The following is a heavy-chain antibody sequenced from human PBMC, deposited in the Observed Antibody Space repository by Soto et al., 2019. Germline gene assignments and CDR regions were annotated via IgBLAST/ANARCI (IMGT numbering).Heavy chain of an antibody. CDR3: ARDKRYCSSTSCYPGMDV. J-gene: IGHJ6*02. V-gene: IGHV1-3*01. D-gene: IGHD2-2*01. CDR2: INAGNGNT. CDR1: GYTFTSYA. Sequence: ASVKVSCKASGYTFTSYAMHWVRQAPGQRLEWMGWINAGNGNTKYSQKFQGRVTITRDTSASTAYMEPSSLRSEDTAVYYCARDKRYCSSTSCYPGMDVWGQGTTVTVSS.